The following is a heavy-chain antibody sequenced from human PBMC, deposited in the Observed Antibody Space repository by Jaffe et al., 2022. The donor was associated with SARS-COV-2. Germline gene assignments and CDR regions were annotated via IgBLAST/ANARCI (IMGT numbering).Heavy chain of an antibody. CDR3: AREEMTTVTTFGGMDV. CDR2: ISSSSSYI. Sequence: EVQLVESGGGLVKPGGSLRLSCAASGFTFSSYSMNWVRQAPGKGLEWVSSISSSSSYIYYADSVKGRFTISRDNAKNSLYLQMNSLRAEDTAVYYCAREEMTTVTTFGGMDVWGQGTTVTVSS. V-gene: IGHV3-21*01. CDR1: GFTFSSYS. D-gene: IGHD4-4*01. J-gene: IGHJ6*02.